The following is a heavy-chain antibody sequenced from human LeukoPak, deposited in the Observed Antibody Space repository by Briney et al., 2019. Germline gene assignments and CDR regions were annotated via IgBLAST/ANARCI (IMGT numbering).Heavy chain of an antibody. V-gene: IGHV3-23*01. CDR3: AKRRGLELLYYYYMDV. Sequence: GGSLRLSCATSGFSFSSYAMSWVRQAPGKGLEWVSAISGSGGSTYFADSVKGRFTISRDNSKNTLYLQMNSLRAEDTAVYYCAKRRGLELLYYYYMDVWGKGTTVTVSS. J-gene: IGHJ6*03. CDR2: ISGSGGST. CDR1: GFSFSSYA. D-gene: IGHD1-7*01.